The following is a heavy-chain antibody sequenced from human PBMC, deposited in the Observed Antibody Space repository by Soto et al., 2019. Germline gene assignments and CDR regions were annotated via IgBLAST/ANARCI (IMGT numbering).Heavy chain of an antibody. V-gene: IGHV4-39*01. J-gene: IGHJ4*02. CDR3: VSQRTTVPTQAYSDY. Sequence: SETLSLTCFVSGGSVTNSSYYWGWIRQSPGKGLEWIGSVYYRGRSYSKSSVKSRVTISVDTSKNRFSLSLNSVTASDTAVYFCVSQRTTVPTQAYSDYWAPGDMVTVXS. CDR1: GGSVTNSSYY. D-gene: IGHD4-17*01. CDR2: VYYRGRS.